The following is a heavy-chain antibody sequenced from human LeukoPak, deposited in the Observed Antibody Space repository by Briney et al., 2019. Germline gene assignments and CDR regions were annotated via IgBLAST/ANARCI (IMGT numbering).Heavy chain of an antibody. CDR3: ARNSSSWYFDY. Sequence: SETLSLTCAVSGYSISSGYYWGWIRQPPGKGLEWIGSIYHSGSTHYNPSLKSRVTISVDTSKKQFSLKLSSVTAADTAVYYCARNSSSWYFDYWGQGTPVTVSS. CDR1: GYSISSGYY. V-gene: IGHV4-38-2*01. D-gene: IGHD6-13*01. CDR2: IYHSGST. J-gene: IGHJ4*02.